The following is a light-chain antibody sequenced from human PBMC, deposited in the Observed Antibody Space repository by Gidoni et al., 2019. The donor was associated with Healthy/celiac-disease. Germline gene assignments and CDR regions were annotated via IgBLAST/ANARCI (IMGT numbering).Light chain of an antibody. Sequence: SYELTQPPSVSVSPGQTASITCSGDKLGDKYACWYQQKPGQSPVLVIYQDSKRPSGIPERFSGSNSGNTATLTISGTQAMDEADYYCQAWDRGVVFGGGTKLTV. CDR2: QDS. J-gene: IGLJ2*01. V-gene: IGLV3-1*01. CDR1: KLGDKY. CDR3: QAWDRGVV.